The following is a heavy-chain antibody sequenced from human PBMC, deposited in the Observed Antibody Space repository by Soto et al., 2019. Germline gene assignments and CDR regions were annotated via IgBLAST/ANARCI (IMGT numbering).Heavy chain of an antibody. CDR3: ARRARPDFYYMDV. J-gene: IGHJ6*03. V-gene: IGHV3-64*01. D-gene: IGHD6-6*01. Sequence: GGSLRLSCAASGFTLRGYAMDWDRQAPGKGLEYVSGISSNGVGTYYANTVQGRFTISRDNSKNTAYLQMGSLRPEDMAVYYCARRARPDFYYMDVWGKGTTVTVSS. CDR1: GFTLRGYA. CDR2: ISSNGVGT.